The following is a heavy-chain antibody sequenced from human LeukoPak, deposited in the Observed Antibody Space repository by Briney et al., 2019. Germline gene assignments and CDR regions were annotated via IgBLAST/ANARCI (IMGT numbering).Heavy chain of an antibody. J-gene: IGHJ4*02. D-gene: IGHD6-13*01. CDR2: ISGRGGST. V-gene: IGHV3-23*01. CDR1: GFTFRSYA. CDR3: AKDREAAASTYYFDY. Sequence: PGGSLRLSCAASGFTFRSYAMSWVRQAPGKGLEWVSGISGRGGSTYYADSVKGLFTISRDNSKNTLFLQMNSLRAGDTAVYYCAKDREAAASTYYFDYWGRGTLVTVSS.